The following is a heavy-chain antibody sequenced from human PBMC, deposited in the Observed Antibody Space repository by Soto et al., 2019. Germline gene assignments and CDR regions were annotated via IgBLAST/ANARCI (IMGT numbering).Heavy chain of an antibody. Sequence: QVQLQESGPGLVKPSETLSLTCTVSGGSISSYYWTWIRQSPGKGLEWIGYIYYSGSTNYNPSIKRRVTISVDTSKSHFCLRRRSVTAADTSVYYGARFLSRIGGAFDIWGQGTMVTVSS. J-gene: IGHJ3*02. CDR2: IYYSGST. V-gene: IGHV4-59*08. CDR3: ARFLSRIGGAFDI. CDR1: GGSISSYY. D-gene: IGHD2-15*01.